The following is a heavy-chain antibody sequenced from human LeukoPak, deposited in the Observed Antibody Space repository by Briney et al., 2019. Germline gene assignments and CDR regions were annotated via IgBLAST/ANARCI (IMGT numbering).Heavy chain of an antibody. CDR1: GLTVSSSY. CDR3: ARDFAYSSDY. V-gene: IGHV3-53*01. D-gene: IGHD5-18*01. Sequence: PGGSLRLSCAASGLTVSSSYMSWVRQAPGKGLEWVSIIYNDGSTYYADSMKGRFTISRDNSKNTLYLQVNSLRGEDMAVYYCARDFAYSSDYWGQGTLVTVSS. CDR2: IYNDGST. J-gene: IGHJ4*02.